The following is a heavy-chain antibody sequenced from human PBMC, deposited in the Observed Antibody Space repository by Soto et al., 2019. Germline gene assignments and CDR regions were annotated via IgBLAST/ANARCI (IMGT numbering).Heavy chain of an antibody. J-gene: IGHJ4*02. D-gene: IGHD6-6*01. Sequence: QVQLVESGGGVVQPGRSLRLSCAASGFTFSSYGMHWVRQAPGKGLEWVSVISYDGSIEYYADSVKGRFNISRDNSKNTLYLQMNSQRAEDTAVYYCARVPIAYSISSSYFDYWGQGTLVTVSS. V-gene: IGHV3-30*03. CDR1: GFTFSSYG. CDR2: ISYDGSIE. CDR3: ARVPIAYSISSSYFDY.